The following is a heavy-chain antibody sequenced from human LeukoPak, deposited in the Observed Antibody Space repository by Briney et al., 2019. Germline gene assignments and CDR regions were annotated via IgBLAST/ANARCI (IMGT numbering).Heavy chain of an antibody. V-gene: IGHV1-18*01. CDR3: ARAGGAVAGTRIDY. J-gene: IGHJ4*02. CDR1: GYTFTNYG. CDR2: ISGYNGKT. D-gene: IGHD6-19*01. Sequence: ASVKVSCKTSGYTFTNYGINWVRQAPGQGLEWMGWISGYNGKTNYAQKLQGRVTMTTDTSTSTAYMELRSLRSDDTAVYYCARAGGAVAGTRIDYWGQGTLVTVSS.